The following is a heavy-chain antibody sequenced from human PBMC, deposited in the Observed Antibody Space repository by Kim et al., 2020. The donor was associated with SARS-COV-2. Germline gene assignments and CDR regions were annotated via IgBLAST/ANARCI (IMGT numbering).Heavy chain of an antibody. J-gene: IGHJ4*02. V-gene: IGHV4-34*01. CDR3: ARGGMIVTKGGDFDY. CDR2: INHSGST. CDR1: GGSFSGYY. D-gene: IGHD3-22*01. Sequence: SETLSLTCAVYGGSFSGYYRSWIRQPPGKGLEWIGEINHSGSTNYNPSLKSRVTISVDTSKNQFSLKLSSVTAADTAVYYCARGGMIVTKGGDFDYWGQGTLVTVSS.